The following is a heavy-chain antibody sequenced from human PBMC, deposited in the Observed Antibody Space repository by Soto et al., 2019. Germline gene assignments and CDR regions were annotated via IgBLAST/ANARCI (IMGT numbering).Heavy chain of an antibody. Sequence: QVQLVESGGGVVQPGRSLRLSCAASGFTFSTYGMHWVRQAPGKGLEWVAVTSYDGSNKYYADSVKGRFTISRDNSKNTLYLQMNSLRAEDTAVYYCATRGFTGQFDDWGQGPLVTVSS. CDR1: GFTFSTYG. CDR3: ATRGFTGQFDD. D-gene: IGHD3-16*01. CDR2: TSYDGSNK. J-gene: IGHJ4*02. V-gene: IGHV3-30*03.